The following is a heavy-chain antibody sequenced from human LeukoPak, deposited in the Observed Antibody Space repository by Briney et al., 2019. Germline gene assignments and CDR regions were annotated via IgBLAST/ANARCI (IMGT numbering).Heavy chain of an antibody. CDR2: IYTSGST. V-gene: IGHV4-61*02. CDR3: AGLYTKAVAGDPPSDY. CDR1: GGSISSGSYY. Sequence: PSETLSLTCTVSGGSISSGSYYWSWIRQPAEKGLEWIGRIYTSGSTNYNPSLKSRVTISVDTSKSQFSLKLSSVTAADTAVYYCAGLYTKAVAGDPPSDYWGQGTLVTVSS. D-gene: IGHD6-19*01. J-gene: IGHJ4*02.